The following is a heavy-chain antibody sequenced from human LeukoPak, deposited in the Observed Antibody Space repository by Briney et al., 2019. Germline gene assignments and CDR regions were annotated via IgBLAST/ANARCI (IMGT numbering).Heavy chain of an antibody. Sequence: GGSLRLSCAASGFTFNSYAMSWVRQAPGKGLEWVSLIYSGGSTYYADSVKGRFTISRDNSKNTLYLQMNSLRAEDTAVYYCATSGYSSSWYFGWGQGTLVTVSS. CDR2: IYSGGST. CDR3: ATSGYSSSWYFG. J-gene: IGHJ4*02. D-gene: IGHD6-13*01. V-gene: IGHV3-66*01. CDR1: GFTFNSYA.